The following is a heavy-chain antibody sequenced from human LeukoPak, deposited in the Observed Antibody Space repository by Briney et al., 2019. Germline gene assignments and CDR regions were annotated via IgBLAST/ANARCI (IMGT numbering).Heavy chain of an antibody. J-gene: IGHJ4*02. D-gene: IGHD3-10*01. CDR3: ARRGGSGLVDY. CDR2: IYYSGST. V-gene: IGHV4-59*01. CDR1: GGSISSYY. Sequence: SETLSLTCTVSGGSISSYYWSWIRQPPGKGLEWIGNIYYSGSTNYNPSLKSRVTISVDTSKNQFSLKLSSVTAADTAVYYCARRGGSGLVDYWGQGTLVTVSS.